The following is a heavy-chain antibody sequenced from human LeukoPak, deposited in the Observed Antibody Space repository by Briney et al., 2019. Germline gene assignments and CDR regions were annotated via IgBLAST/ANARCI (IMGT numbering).Heavy chain of an antibody. CDR1: GFTFSSYA. D-gene: IGHD5-18*01. V-gene: IGHV3-23*01. J-gene: IGHJ4*02. Sequence: PGGSLRLSCAASGFTFSSYAMSWVRQAPGKGLEWVSAISGSGGSTYYADSVKGRFTISRDNSKNTLYLQMNSLRAEDTAVYYCARDHARGYSYGYPVYWGQGTLVTVSS. CDR3: ARDHARGYSYGYPVY. CDR2: ISGSGGST.